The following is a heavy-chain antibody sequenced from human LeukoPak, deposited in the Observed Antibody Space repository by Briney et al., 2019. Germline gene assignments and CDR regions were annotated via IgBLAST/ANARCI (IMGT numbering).Heavy chain of an antibody. CDR2: IYYSGST. V-gene: IGHV4-39*01. CDR3: ASNGLLWFGEFRSNY. J-gene: IGHJ4*02. Sequence: PSETLSLTCTVSGGSISSSSYYWGWIRQPPGKGLEWIWSIYYSGSTYYNPSLKSRVTISVDTSKNQFSLKLSSVTAADTAVYYCASNGLLWFGEFRSNYWGQGTLVTVSS. CDR1: GGSISSSSYY. D-gene: IGHD3-10*01.